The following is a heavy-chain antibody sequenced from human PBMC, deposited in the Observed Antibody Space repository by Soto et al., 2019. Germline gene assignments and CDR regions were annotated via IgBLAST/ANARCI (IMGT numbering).Heavy chain of an antibody. Sequence: EVQLLESGGGLVQPGGSLRLSCAASGFAFSSYAMSWVRQAPGKGLEWVSAISGSGGSTYYADSVKGRFTISRDNSKNTRYMQMNSLRAEDTAVYYCAKGAAYYYDSSGYYYSFWGQGTLVTVSS. D-gene: IGHD3-22*01. CDR1: GFAFSSYA. V-gene: IGHV3-23*01. CDR3: AKGAAYYYDSSGYYYSF. CDR2: ISGSGGST. J-gene: IGHJ4*02.